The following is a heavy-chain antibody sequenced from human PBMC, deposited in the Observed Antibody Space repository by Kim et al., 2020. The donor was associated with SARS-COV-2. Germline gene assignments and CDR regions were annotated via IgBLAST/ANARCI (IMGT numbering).Heavy chain of an antibody. CDR1: GGSFSGYY. Sequence: SETLSLTCAVYGGSFSGYYWSWIRQPPGKGLEWIGEINHSGSTNYNPSLKSRVTISVDTSKNQFSLKLSSVTAADTAVYYCARGGLPRYYYDSSGYRGDYYYYYGMDVWGQGTTVTVSS. J-gene: IGHJ6*02. V-gene: IGHV4-34*01. D-gene: IGHD3-22*01. CDR2: INHSGST. CDR3: ARGGLPRYYYDSSGYRGDYYYYYGMDV.